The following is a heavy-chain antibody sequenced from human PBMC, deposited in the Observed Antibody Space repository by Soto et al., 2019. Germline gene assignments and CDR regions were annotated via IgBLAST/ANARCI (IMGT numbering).Heavy chain of an antibody. V-gene: IGHV3-74*01. J-gene: IGHJ4*02. CDR3: TKDTCGGWDS. CDR2: INPESTTI. D-gene: IGHD6-19*01. CDR1: GFTLRTYW. Sequence: EAQLVEAGGGLVQPGGSLRLSCTASGFTLRTYWMHWVRQAPGKGLVWVSRINPESTTITYADSVKGRFTISRDNAENTLFLHMNSLSAEDAGIYDCTKDTCGGWDSWGQGTLVTVSS.